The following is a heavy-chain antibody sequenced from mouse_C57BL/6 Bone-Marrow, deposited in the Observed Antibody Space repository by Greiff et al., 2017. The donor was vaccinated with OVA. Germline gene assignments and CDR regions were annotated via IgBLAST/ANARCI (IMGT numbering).Heavy chain of an antibody. V-gene: IGHV1-19*01. CDR1: GYTFTDYY. CDR3: ARDYGNSVWYFDV. D-gene: IGHD2-1*01. J-gene: IGHJ1*03. Sequence: EVQLVESGPVLVKPGASVKMSCKASGYTFTDYYMNWVKQSHGKSLEWIGVINPYNGGTSYSQKFKGKATLTVDKSSSTAYMELNSLTSEDSAVYYCARDYGNSVWYFDVWGTGTTVTVSS. CDR2: INPYNGGT.